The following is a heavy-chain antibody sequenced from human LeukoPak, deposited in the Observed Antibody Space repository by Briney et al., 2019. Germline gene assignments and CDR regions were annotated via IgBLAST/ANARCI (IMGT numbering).Heavy chain of an antibody. CDR1: GFTFSNYW. J-gene: IGHJ4*02. Sequence: PGGSVRRSCAAPGFTFSNYWMHWVRQGPGKGLVWGSRIYRGGSNTDYADSVKGRFIISRDNVKDTLYLQMNSLRDEDTAVYYCARDAHAYYFAFCGQRALLTLSS. V-gene: IGHV3-74*01. CDR3: ARDAHAYYFAF. D-gene: IGHD2-2*01. CDR2: IYRGGSNT.